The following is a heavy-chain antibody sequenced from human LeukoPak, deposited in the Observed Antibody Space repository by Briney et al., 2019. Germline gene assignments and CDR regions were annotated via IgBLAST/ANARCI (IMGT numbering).Heavy chain of an antibody. J-gene: IGHJ3*02. V-gene: IGHV5-51*01. CDR1: GYIFTSYW. CDR3: ARPRVVAATTSHAAFDI. Sequence: KRGESLQISCKGSGYIFTSYWIGWVRQMPGKGLEWMGIIYPGDSDTTYSPSFQGQVTISADKSISTAYLQWSSLTASDTAMYFCARPRVVAATTSHAAFDIWGQGTLVSVSS. CDR2: IYPGDSDT. D-gene: IGHD2-15*01.